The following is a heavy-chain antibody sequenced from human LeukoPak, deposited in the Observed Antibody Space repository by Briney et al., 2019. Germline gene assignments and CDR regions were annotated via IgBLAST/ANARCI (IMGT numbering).Heavy chain of an antibody. CDR3: ARAALMDV. V-gene: IGHV3-30-3*01. Sequence: GGSLRLSCAASGFTFSSYAMHWVRQAPGKGLEWVAVISYDGSNKYYADSVKGRFTISRDNSKNTLYLQMNSLRAEDTAVYYCARAALMDVWGQGTTVTVSS. CDR2: ISYDGSNK. CDR1: GFTFSSYA. J-gene: IGHJ6*02.